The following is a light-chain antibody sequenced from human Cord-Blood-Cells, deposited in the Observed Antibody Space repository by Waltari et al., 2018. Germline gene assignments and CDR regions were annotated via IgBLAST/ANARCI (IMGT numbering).Light chain of an antibody. Sequence: EVVITQSPATLSVSPGEIATLTCRASHGVSSNLAWYQQKPGQAPRLITYGASTRATGIPARFSGSGSGKEFTLTISSLPSEDFAYYYCQQYNNLWTFGQGTKVEIK. CDR1: HGVSSN. CDR2: GAS. J-gene: IGKJ1*01. CDR3: QQYNNLWT. V-gene: IGKV3-15*01.